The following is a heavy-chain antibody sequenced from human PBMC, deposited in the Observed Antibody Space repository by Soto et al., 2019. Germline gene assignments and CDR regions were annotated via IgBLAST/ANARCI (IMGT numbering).Heavy chain of an antibody. D-gene: IGHD3-3*01. V-gene: IGHV1-46*01. J-gene: IGHJ6*02. CDR3: ARVEGITIFGVVNPLDV. Sequence: ASVKVSCKSSGYTFTSYYMHWVRQAPGQGLEWMGIINPSGGSTSYAQKFQGRVTMTRDTSTSTVYMELSSLRSEDTAVYYCARVEGITIFGVVNPLDVWGQGTTVTVSS. CDR2: INPSGGST. CDR1: GYTFTSYY.